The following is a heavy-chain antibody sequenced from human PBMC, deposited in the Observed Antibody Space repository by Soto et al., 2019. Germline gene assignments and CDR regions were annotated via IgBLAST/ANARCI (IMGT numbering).Heavy chain of an antibody. CDR3: ASRSITMILSGRFDP. CDR2: IYYSGST. J-gene: IGHJ5*02. D-gene: IGHD3-22*01. V-gene: IGHV4-39*01. CDR1: GGSISSSSYY. Sequence: ETLSLTCTVSGGSISSSSYYWGWIRQPPGKGLEWIGSIYYSGSTYYNPSLKSRVTISVDTSKNQFSLKLSSVTAADTAVYYCASRSITMILSGRFDPWGQGNLVTVSS.